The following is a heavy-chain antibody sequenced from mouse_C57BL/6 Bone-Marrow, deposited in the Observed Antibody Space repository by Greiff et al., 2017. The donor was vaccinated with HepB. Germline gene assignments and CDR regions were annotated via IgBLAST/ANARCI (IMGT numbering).Heavy chain of an antibody. V-gene: IGHV1-5*01. J-gene: IGHJ2*01. CDR2: IYPGNSDT. CDR1: GYTFTSYW. D-gene: IGHD1-1*01. Sequence: EVQLQQSGTVLARPGASVKMSCKTSGYTFTSYWMHWVKQRPGQGLEWIGAIYPGNSDTSYNQKFKGKAKLTADTSSSTAYMQLSSLTSEDSAVYYCADYYGSSNYWGQGTTLTVSS. CDR3: ADYYGSSNY.